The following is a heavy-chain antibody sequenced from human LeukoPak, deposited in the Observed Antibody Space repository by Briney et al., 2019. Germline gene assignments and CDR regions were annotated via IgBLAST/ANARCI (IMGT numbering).Heavy chain of an antibody. Sequence: PGGSLRLSCAASGFTFSSYGMHWVRQAPGKGLEWVAFIRYDGSNKYYADSVKGRFTISRDNSKNTLYLQMNSLRAEDTAVYYCAKREDGSGSYYLLPDYWGQGTLVTVSS. D-gene: IGHD3-10*01. CDR2: IRYDGSNK. J-gene: IGHJ4*02. CDR3: AKREDGSGSYYLLPDY. V-gene: IGHV3-30*02. CDR1: GFTFSSYG.